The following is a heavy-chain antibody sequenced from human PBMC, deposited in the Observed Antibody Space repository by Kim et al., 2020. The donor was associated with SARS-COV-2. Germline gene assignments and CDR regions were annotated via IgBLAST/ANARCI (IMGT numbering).Heavy chain of an antibody. CDR1: GYSISSGYY. Sequence: SETLSLTCTVSGYSISSGYYWGWIRQPPGKGLEWIGSIYHSGSTYYNPSLKSRVTISVDTSKNQFSLKLSSVTAADTAVYYCFYGSGRYGIRGLLAGAF. V-gene: IGHV4-38-2*02. CDR3: FYGSGRYGIRGLLAGAF. CDR2: IYHSGST. J-gene: IGHJ3*01. D-gene: IGHD3-10*01.